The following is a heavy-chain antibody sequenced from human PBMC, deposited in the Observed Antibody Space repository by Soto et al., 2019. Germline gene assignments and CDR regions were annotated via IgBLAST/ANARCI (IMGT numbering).Heavy chain of an antibody. Sequence: PGGSLRLSCVVSGFTISSYWMHWVRQAPGKGLVWVSRINGDGSSTNYADSVKGRFTISRDNAKNTLYLQMNTLRAEDTAVYYCAIAAAGPTAIAYWGQGNQVTVSS. J-gene: IGHJ4*02. CDR3: AIAAAGPTAIAY. D-gene: IGHD6-25*01. CDR1: GFTISSYW. V-gene: IGHV3-74*01. CDR2: INGDGSST.